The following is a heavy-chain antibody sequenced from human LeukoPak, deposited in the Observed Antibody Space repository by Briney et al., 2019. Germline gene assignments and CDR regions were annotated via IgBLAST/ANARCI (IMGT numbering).Heavy chain of an antibody. CDR3: AREGSGAFDI. D-gene: IGHD6-25*01. V-gene: IGHV4-59*01. CDR1: GGSISSYY. CDR2: IYYSGST. Sequence: PSETPSLTCTVSGGSISSYYWSWIRQPPGKGLEWIGYIYYSGSTNYNPSLKSRVTISVDTSKNQFSLKLSSVTAADTAVYYCAREGSGAFDIWGQGTMVTVSS. J-gene: IGHJ3*02.